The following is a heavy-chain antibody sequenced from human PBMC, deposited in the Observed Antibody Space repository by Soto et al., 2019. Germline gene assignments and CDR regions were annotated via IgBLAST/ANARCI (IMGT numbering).Heavy chain of an antibody. Sequence: EVQLVESGGGLVKPGGSKRLSCAVSGFTFSSYSMNWVRQAPGKGLEWVSSISSSSSYIYYADSVKGRFTISRDNAKNSLYLQMNSLRAEDTAVYYCARDNRLAAAGTSWCVYWGQGTLVTVSS. CDR3: ARDNRLAAAGTSWCVY. V-gene: IGHV3-21*01. CDR1: GFTFSSYS. J-gene: IGHJ4*02. D-gene: IGHD6-13*01. CDR2: ISSSSSYI.